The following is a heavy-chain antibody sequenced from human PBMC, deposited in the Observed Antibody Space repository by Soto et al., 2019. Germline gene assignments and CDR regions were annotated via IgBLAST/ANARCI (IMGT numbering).Heavy chain of an antibody. Sequence: SETLSLTCTVSGGSISSYYWSWIRQPPGKGLEWIGYIYYSGSTNYNPSLKSRVTISVDTSKNQFSLKLSSVTAADTAVYYCARDHRYCTNGVCYPGGMDVWGQGTTVTV. CDR3: ARDHRYCTNGVCYPGGMDV. CDR2: IYYSGST. J-gene: IGHJ6*02. D-gene: IGHD2-8*01. CDR1: GGSISSYY. V-gene: IGHV4-59*01.